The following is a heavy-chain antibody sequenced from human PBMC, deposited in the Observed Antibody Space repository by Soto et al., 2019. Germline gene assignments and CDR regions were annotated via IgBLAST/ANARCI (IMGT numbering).Heavy chain of an antibody. J-gene: IGHJ4*02. CDR3: ARDRYGSGSYCYY. D-gene: IGHD3-10*01. V-gene: IGHV4-59*01. CDR2: IYYSGST. CDR1: GGSISGYY. Sequence: PSETLSLTCTVSGGSISGYYWSWIRQPPGKGLEWIGYIYYSGSTNYNPSLKSRVTISVDTSKNQFSLKLSSVTAADTAVYYCARDRYGSGSYCYYWGQGTLVTVS.